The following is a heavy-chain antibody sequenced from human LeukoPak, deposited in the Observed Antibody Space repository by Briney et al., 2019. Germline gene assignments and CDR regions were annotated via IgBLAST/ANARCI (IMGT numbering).Heavy chain of an antibody. D-gene: IGHD3-10*01. V-gene: IGHV3-48*01. J-gene: IGHJ6*03. CDR1: AFNFNFYS. Sequence: GGSLRLSCAASAFNFNFYSMKWVRQAPGKGLEWVSYISSCSRTILYAVSVKGRFTISKDNDKNSLPLKMNSLRAEDTAVYYCARVLRGSYYYMDVWGRGITVTVSS. CDR3: ARVLRGSYYYMDV. CDR2: ISSCSRTI.